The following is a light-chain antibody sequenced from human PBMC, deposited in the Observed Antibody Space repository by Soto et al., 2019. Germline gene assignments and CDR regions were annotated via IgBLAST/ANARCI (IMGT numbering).Light chain of an antibody. CDR3: SSYTSSSTLLYV. CDR2: DVS. CDR1: SSVVGGYKY. V-gene: IGLV2-14*01. Sequence: QSALTQPASVSGSPGQSITISCTGTSSVVGGYKYVSWYQQHPGKAPKLMIYDVSNRPSGVSNRFSGSKSGNTASLTISGLQAEDEADYYCSSYTSSSTLLYVFGTGTKLTVL. J-gene: IGLJ1*01.